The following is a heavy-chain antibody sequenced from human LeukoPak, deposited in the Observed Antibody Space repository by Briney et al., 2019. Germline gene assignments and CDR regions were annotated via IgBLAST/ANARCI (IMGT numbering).Heavy chain of an antibody. V-gene: IGHV3-33*01. D-gene: IGHD6-19*01. J-gene: IGHJ4*02. CDR1: GFTFGNYD. CDR3: ARDTPVAGTD. CDR2: IWHDGTKE. Sequence: PGGSLRLSCAVSGFTFGNYDMHWVRQAPGKGLEWVAVIWHDGTKEFYVDSVKGRFTISRDNSLFLQMNSLRVEDTAVYYCARDTPVAGTDWGQGTLVTVSS.